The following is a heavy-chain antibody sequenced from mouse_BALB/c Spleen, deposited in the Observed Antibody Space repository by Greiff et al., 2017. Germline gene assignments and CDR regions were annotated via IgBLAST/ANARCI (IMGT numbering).Heavy chain of an antibody. Sequence: DVHLVESGGGLVQPGGSLRLSCATSGFTFTDYYMSWVRQPPGKALEWLGFIRNKANGYTTEYSASVKGRFTISRDNSQSILYLQMNTLRAEDSATYYCARANYFDYWGQGSTLTVSS. CDR3: ARANYFDY. CDR2: IRNKANGYTT. J-gene: IGHJ2*01. V-gene: IGHV7-3*02. CDR1: GFTFTDYY.